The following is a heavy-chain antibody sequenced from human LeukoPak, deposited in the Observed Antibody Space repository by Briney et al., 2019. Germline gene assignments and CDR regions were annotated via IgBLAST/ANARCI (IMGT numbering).Heavy chain of an antibody. V-gene: IGHV3-23*01. CDR2: ISGSGGST. D-gene: IGHD2-15*01. CDR3: ASRDPCSGGSCYGLGY. Sequence: GGSLRLSCAASGFTFISYGMHWVRQAPGKGLEWVSAISGSGGSTYYADSVEGRFTISRDNSKNTLYLQMNSLRAEDTALYYCASRDPCSGGSCYGLGYWGQGTLVTVSS. J-gene: IGHJ4*02. CDR1: GFTFISYG.